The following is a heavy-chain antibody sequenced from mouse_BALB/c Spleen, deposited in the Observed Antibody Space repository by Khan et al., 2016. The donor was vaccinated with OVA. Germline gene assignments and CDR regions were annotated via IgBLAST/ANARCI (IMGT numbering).Heavy chain of an antibody. Sequence: QVQLKQPGPELVKPGASVKMSCKASGYTFTDYVMNWVKQRNGQGLEWIGQIYPGSDSTYYNEKFKGKATPTADRSSSTAYMQLSNLTSEDSAVYFCARAGWDVFAYWGQGTLVTVSA. V-gene: IGHV1-77*01. J-gene: IGHJ3*01. D-gene: IGHD4-1*01. CDR3: ARAGWDVFAY. CDR1: GYTFTDYV. CDR2: IYPGSDST.